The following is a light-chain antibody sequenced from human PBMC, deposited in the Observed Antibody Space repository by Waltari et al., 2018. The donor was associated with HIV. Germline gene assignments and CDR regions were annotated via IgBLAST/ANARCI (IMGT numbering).Light chain of an antibody. Sequence: DIRLTQSPSFLSASVGVRVTITCRASQDINYYLAWYQQKPGKAPKVLIYSAFTLQSGVPSRFSGSGSGTEFTLTISSLQPEDFATYYCQQFKSYPLTFGGGTKVEIK. V-gene: IGKV1-9*01. J-gene: IGKJ4*01. CDR2: SAF. CDR3: QQFKSYPLT. CDR1: QDINYY.